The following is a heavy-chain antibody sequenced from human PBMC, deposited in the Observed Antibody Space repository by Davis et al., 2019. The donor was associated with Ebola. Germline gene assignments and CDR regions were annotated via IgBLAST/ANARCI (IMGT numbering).Heavy chain of an antibody. D-gene: IGHD6-19*01. CDR1: GGTFTNYA. J-gene: IGHJ3*02. CDR3: ARRQWLSTDDAFDI. V-gene: IGHV1-18*01. CDR2: ISAYNGNT. Sequence: AASVKVSCKTSGGTFTNYAVNWVRQAPGQGLEWMGWISAYNGNTNYAQKLQGRVTITTDTSTRTAYMELRSLRSDDTAVYYCARRQWLSTDDAFDIWGQGTMVTVSS.